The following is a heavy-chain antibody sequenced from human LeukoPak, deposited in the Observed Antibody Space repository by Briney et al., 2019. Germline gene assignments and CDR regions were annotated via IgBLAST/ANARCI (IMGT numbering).Heavy chain of an antibody. CDR3: AREAVAGNNFDY. CDR1: GYSISSGYY. V-gene: IGHV4-38-2*02. Sequence: SETLSLTCAVSGYSISSGYYWGWIRQPPGKGLEWIGSIYHSGSTYYNPSLKSRVTISVDTSKNQFSLKLSSVTAADTAVYYCAREAVAGNNFDYWSQGTLVTVSS. D-gene: IGHD6-19*01. J-gene: IGHJ4*02. CDR2: IYHSGST.